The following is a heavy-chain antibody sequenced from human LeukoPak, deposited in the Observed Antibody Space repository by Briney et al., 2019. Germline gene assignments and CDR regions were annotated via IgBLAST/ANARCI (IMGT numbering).Heavy chain of an antibody. CDR3: ARDLTYYYDSSGYYPEAFDY. CDR2: IYTSGST. Sequence: SETLSLTCTVSGGSISSYYWSWIRQPAGKGLEWIGRIYTSGSTNYNPSLKSRVTMSVDTSKNHFSLKLSSVTAADTAVYYCARDLTYYYDSSGYYPEAFDYWGQGTLVTVSS. J-gene: IGHJ4*02. V-gene: IGHV4-4*07. D-gene: IGHD3-22*01. CDR1: GGSISSYY.